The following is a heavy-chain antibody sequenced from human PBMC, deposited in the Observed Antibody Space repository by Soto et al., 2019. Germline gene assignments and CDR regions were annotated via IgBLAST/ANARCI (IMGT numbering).Heavy chain of an antibody. J-gene: IGHJ6*02. CDR3: ARVRFLDTDYYYYYGMVV. D-gene: IGHD3-3*01. Sequence: HVQLVQSGAEVKKPGSSVKVSCKASGGTFSSYAISWVRQAPGQGLEWMGGIIPIFGTANYAQKFQGRVAITADESTSTAYMELRSLRSEDTAVYYCARVRFLDTDYYYYYGMVVWGQGTTVTVSS. V-gene: IGHV1-69*01. CDR2: IIPIFGTA. CDR1: GGTFSSYA.